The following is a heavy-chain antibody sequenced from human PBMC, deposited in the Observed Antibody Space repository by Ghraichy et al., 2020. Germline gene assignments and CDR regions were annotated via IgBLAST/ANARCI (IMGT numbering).Heavy chain of an antibody. V-gene: IGHV3-23*01. CDR1: GFSFSSHT. CDR3: AKEGDYGDFGWYFDL. J-gene: IGHJ2*01. CDR2: ISGTGIRT. Sequence: GGSLRLSCAASGFSFSSHTMSWVRQAPGKGLEWVSGISGTGIRTYYADSVKGRFTISRDNSKNTLYLQMSTLRAEDTAVYYCAKEGDYGDFGWYFDLWGRATLATVSS. D-gene: IGHD4-17*01.